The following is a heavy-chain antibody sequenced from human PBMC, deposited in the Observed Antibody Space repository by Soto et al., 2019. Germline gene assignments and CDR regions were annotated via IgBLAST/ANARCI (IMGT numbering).Heavy chain of an antibody. J-gene: IGHJ6*02. V-gene: IGHV4-39*01. CDR3: ARRGVERGMDV. D-gene: IGHD3-10*01. CDR1: GGSISTSPYY. Sequence: QLQLQESGPGLVKPSETLSLTCTVSGGSISTSPYYWGWIRQPPGKGLEWIGSTHYSGSTYYNLSLKRRVTIAVDTSKNQISLKLSSVTAADTAVYYCARRGVERGMDVWGQGTTVTVSS. CDR2: THYSGST.